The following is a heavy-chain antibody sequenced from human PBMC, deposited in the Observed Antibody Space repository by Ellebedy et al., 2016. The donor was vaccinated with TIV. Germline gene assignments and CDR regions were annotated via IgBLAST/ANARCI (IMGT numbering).Heavy chain of an antibody. D-gene: IGHD3-9*01. V-gene: IGHV3-23*01. CDR1: GFAFRTYP. CDR3: ARDWSFDY. CDR2: LSATTGYA. J-gene: IGHJ4*02. Sequence: GESLKIPCVASGFAFRTYPMNWVRQAPGKGLEWVSTLSATTGYAYYADSVRHRFTISRDTSKNTLFLQMDSLRADDTAMYYCARDWSFDYWGQGALVTVSS.